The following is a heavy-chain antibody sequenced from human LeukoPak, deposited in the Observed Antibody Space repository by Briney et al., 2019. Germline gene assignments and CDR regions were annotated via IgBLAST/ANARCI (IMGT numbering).Heavy chain of an antibody. CDR1: GASISSSSYY. CDR3: ARLREWELLL. D-gene: IGHD1-26*01. V-gene: IGHV4-39*01. Sequence: PSETLSLTCTVSGASISSSSYYWGWIRQPPGKGLEWIGSIYYSGSTYYNPSLKSRVTISVDTSKNQFSLKLSSVTAADTAVYYCARLREWELLLWGQGTLVTVSS. CDR2: IYYSGST. J-gene: IGHJ4*02.